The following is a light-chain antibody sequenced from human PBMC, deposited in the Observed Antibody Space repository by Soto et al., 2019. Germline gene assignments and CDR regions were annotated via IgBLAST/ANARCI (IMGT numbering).Light chain of an antibody. CDR1: QDISTY. CDR3: QHYTLYSEP. CDR2: GAS. J-gene: IGKJ5*01. V-gene: IGKV1-5*01. Sequence: RLTQSPSSLSASVGDTVTISCRASQDISTYLAWYQHKPGKAPTLLIFGASSLHNGVPPRFAGSGSGSEFTLTINRLQPDDFATYYCQHYTLYSEPVGQGTRV.